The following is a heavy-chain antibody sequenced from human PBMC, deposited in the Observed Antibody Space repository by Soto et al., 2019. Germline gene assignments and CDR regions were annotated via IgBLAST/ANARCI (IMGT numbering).Heavy chain of an antibody. D-gene: IGHD3-9*01. J-gene: IGHJ6*02. CDR3: ARQGFDILRGDLRSGGRDV. Sequence: GESLKISCKGSGYSFTSYWIGWVRQMPGKGLEWMGIIYPGDSDTRYSPSFQGQVTISADKSISTAYLQWSSLKASDTAMYYCARQGFDILRGDLRSGGRDVWHQGHTVTVSS. CDR1: GYSFTSYW. CDR2: IYPGDSDT. V-gene: IGHV5-51*01.